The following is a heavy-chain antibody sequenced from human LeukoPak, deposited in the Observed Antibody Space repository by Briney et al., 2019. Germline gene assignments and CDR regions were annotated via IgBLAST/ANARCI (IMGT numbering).Heavy chain of an antibody. CDR1: GFTVSSHY. CDR2: NYRDGKT. CDR3: AREDTGDLAFDY. D-gene: IGHD1-1*01. J-gene: IGHJ4*02. Sequence: GGSLRLSCATSGFTVSSHYMTWVRQAPGRGLEWVSVNYRDGKTYYADSVKGRFTISRDNSKNTLYLQMNSLKTEDTAVYYCAREDTGDLAFDYWGQGTLVTVSS. V-gene: IGHV3-66*02.